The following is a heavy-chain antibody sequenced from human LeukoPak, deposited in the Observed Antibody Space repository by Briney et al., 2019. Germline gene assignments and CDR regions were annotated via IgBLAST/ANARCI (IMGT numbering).Heavy chain of an antibody. J-gene: IGHJ6*02. D-gene: IGHD1-1*01. CDR1: GFTFSSYW. V-gene: IGHV3-7*01. CDR2: IKQDGSEK. CDR3: ARDRAVQLERDYYYGMDV. Sequence: LSGGSLRLSCAASGFTFSSYWMSWVRQAPGKGLEWVANIKQDGSEKYYVDSVKGRFTISRDNAKNSLYLQMNSLRAEDTAVYYCARDRAVQLERDYYYGMDVWGQGTTVTVSS.